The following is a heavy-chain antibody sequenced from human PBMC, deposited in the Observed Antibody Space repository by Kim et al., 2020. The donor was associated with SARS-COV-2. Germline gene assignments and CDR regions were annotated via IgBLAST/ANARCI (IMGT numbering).Heavy chain of an antibody. Sequence: LKSRVTISVDTSKNQFSLKLSSVTAADTAVYYCASHLWFGELFIRIFNYWGQGTLVTVSS. CDR3: ASHLWFGELFIRIFNY. J-gene: IGHJ4*02. D-gene: IGHD3-10*01. V-gene: IGHV4-39*01.